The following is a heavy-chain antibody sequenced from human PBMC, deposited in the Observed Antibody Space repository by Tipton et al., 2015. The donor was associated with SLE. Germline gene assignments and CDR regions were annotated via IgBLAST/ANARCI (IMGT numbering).Heavy chain of an antibody. CDR3: ASDSGDAFDI. Sequence: TLSLTCTVSGGSMSSGYYYWSWIRQPPGKGLEWIGYIYYSGSTNYNPSLKSRVTISVDTSKNQFSLKLSSVTAADTAVYCWASDSGDAFDIWGQGTMVTVSS. CDR1: GGSMSSGYYY. CDR2: IYYSGST. V-gene: IGHV4-61*01. J-gene: IGHJ3*02. D-gene: IGHD3-10*01.